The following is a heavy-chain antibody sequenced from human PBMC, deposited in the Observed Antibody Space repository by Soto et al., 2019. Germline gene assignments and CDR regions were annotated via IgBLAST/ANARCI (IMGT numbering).Heavy chain of an antibody. V-gene: IGHV3-23*01. CDR1: GFTFSSYA. J-gene: IGHJ5*02. CDR3: AKSGSSSWYWFEH. Sequence: GGSLRLSCAASGFTFSSYALSLVRPAPGKGLEWVSASSGRGGSTYYEDSVKGRCTISRGNSKNQLYLQRNSLRAEDSDVDYRAKSGSSSWYWFEHWGQGTLVTVSS. CDR2: SSGRGGST. D-gene: IGHD6-13*01.